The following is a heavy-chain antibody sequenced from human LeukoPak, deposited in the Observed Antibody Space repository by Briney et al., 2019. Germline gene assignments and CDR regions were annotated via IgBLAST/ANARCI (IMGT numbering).Heavy chain of an antibody. CDR3: VRNLAVAGTCFDS. V-gene: IGHV3-7*03. J-gene: IGHJ4*02. Sequence: GGSLRLSCAASGFTFSSYAMSWVRQAPGTGLEWVADIKQDGSDRNYVTSVRGRFTISRDNAESSLYLQMNSLRAEDTAVYYCVRNLAVAGTCFDSWGQGTLVTVSS. CDR1: GFTFSSYA. CDR2: IKQDGSDR. D-gene: IGHD6-19*01.